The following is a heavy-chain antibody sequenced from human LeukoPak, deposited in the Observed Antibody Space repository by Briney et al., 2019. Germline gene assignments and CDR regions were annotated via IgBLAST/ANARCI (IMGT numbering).Heavy chain of an antibody. CDR2: INHSGST. CDR3: ARETSYYYDSSGYHDR. Sequence: SETLSLTCAVYGGSFSGYYWSWIRQPPGKGLEWIGEINHSGSTNYNPSLKSRVTISVDTSKNQFSLKLSSVTAADTAVYYCARETSYYYDSSGYHDRWGQGTLVTVSS. V-gene: IGHV4-34*01. CDR1: GGSFSGYY. J-gene: IGHJ4*02. D-gene: IGHD3-22*01.